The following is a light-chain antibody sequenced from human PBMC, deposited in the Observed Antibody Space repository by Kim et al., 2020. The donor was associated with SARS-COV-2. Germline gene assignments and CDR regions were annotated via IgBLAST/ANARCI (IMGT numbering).Light chain of an antibody. CDR3: QQYYSTPWT. V-gene: IGKV4-1*01. J-gene: IGKJ1*01. Sequence: DIVMTQSPDSLAVSLGERATINCKSSQSALYSSNNKNYLAWYQQKPGQPPKLLIYCASTRESGVPDRFSGSGSGTDFTLTISSLQAEDVAVYYCQQYYSTPWTFGQGTKVDIK. CDR1: QSALYSSNNKNY. CDR2: CAS.